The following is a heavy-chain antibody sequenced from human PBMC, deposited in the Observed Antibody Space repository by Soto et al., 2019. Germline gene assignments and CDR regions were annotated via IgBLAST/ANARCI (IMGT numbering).Heavy chain of an antibody. D-gene: IGHD2-2*01. CDR3: TSPVYCSTTSCSNH. Sequence: GGSLRLSCAASGFTFSNAWMSWVRQAPGKGLEWVGRIKSKTDGGTTDYAAPVKGRFTISRDDSKNTLYLQMNSLKTEDTAVYYCTSPVYCSTTSCSNHWGQGTLVTVFS. CDR1: GFTFSNAW. CDR2: IKSKTDGGTT. V-gene: IGHV3-15*01. J-gene: IGHJ5*02.